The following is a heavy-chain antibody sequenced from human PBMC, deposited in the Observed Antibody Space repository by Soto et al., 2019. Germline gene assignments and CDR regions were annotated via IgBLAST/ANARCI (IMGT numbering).Heavy chain of an antibody. CDR2: IFYSGTT. J-gene: IGHJ5*02. CDR1: GGSVTSGSYY. Sequence: QVQLQESGPGLVKPSETLSLTCTVSGGSVTSGSYYWSWIRQPPGKGLEWLGYIFYSGTTNQNPSLQSRVTISVDTSKNQFALKLSSVTAADTAVYYCARTGGDEDWVDPWGQGILVTVSS. V-gene: IGHV4-61*01. CDR3: ARTGGDEDWVDP. D-gene: IGHD3-16*01.